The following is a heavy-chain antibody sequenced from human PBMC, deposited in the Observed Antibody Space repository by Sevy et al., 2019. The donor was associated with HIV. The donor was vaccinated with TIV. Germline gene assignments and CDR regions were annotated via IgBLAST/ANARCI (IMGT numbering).Heavy chain of an antibody. J-gene: IGHJ5*02. CDR2: IVPVFGTS. V-gene: IGHV1-69*13. Sequence: ASVKVSCKASGGTLTNYAISWVRQAPGQGLEWMGEIVPVFGTSHHARSFQGRVTITADESTSTAYMERRSLRSGETAVYYCTSGADCSNGVCYPRGFDPWGQGTLVTVSS. CDR3: TSGADCSNGVCYPRGFDP. D-gene: IGHD2-8*01. CDR1: GGTLTNYA.